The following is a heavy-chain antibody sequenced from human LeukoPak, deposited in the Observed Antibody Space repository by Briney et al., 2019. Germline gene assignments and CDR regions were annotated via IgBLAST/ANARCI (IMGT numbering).Heavy chain of an antibody. J-gene: IGHJ4*02. CDR1: GFTFSSYA. CDR3: ATISGYDYSLDFDY. Sequence: GRSLRLSCAASGFTFSSYAMHWVRQAPGKGLEWVAVISYDESNKYYADSVKGRFTISRDNSKNTLYLQMNSLRAEDTAVYYCATISGYDYSLDFDYWGQGTLVTVSS. D-gene: IGHD5-12*01. V-gene: IGHV3-30*04. CDR2: ISYDESNK.